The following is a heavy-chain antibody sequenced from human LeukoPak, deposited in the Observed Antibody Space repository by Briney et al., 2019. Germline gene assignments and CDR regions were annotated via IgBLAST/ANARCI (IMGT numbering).Heavy chain of an antibody. J-gene: IGHJ4*02. D-gene: IGHD3-22*01. CDR2: ILPGDSDT. Sequence: GESLKISCKGSGYSFTSYWIGWVRRKPGKGLEWMGIILPGDSDTRYSPSFQGQVTISADKSISTAYLQWSSLKASDTAMYYCARRLTYDSRAYYCLDYWGQGTLVTVSS. V-gene: IGHV5-51*01. CDR1: GYSFTSYW. CDR3: ARRLTYDSRAYYCLDY.